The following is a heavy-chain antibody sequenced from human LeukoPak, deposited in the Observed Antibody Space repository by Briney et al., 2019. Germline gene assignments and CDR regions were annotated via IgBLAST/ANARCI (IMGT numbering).Heavy chain of an antibody. V-gene: IGHV3-21*01. D-gene: IGHD2-2*01. J-gene: IGHJ6*03. Sequence: SGGSLRLSCAASGFTFSSYSMNWVRQAPGKGLEWVSSISSSSSYIYYADSVKGRFTISRDNAKNSLYLQMNSLRAEDTAVYYCARDLLTLYCSSTSCYPNHEPMDVWGKGTTVTVSS. CDR3: ARDLLTLYCSSTSCYPNHEPMDV. CDR1: GFTFSSYS. CDR2: ISSSSSYI.